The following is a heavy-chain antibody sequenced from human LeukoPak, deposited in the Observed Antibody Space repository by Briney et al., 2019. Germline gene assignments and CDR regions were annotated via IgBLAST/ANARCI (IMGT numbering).Heavy chain of an antibody. J-gene: IGHJ4*02. CDR2: VYYRGST. CDR1: GGSISSSSHY. Sequence: PSETLSLSCTVSGGSISSSSHYWGWIRQPPGKGLEWIGAVYYRGSTYYKPSLKSRVTISLDTSKNQFFLKLSSVTAADTAVYYCARQWAASYVDYWGQGTLVTVSS. D-gene: IGHD1-26*01. CDR3: ARQWAASYVDY. V-gene: IGHV4-39*01.